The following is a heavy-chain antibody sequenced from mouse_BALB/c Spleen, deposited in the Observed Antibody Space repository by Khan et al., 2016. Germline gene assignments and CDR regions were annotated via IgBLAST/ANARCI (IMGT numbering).Heavy chain of an antibody. J-gene: IGHJ3*01. CDR1: GYTFSSYW. CDR2: ILPGSGST. D-gene: IGHD2-2*01. CDR3: AREDGYDEAY. V-gene: IGHV1-9*01. Sequence: QVRLQQSGAELMKPGASVKISCKATGYTFSSYWIEWVKQRPGHGLEWIGEILPGSGSTNYNEKFKGKATFTADTSSNTAYMQLSSLTSEDSAVYYCAREDGYDEAYWGQGTLVTVSA.